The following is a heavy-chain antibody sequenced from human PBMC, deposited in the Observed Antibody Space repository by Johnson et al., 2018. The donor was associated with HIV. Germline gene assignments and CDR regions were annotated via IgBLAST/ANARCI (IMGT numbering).Heavy chain of an antibody. CDR1: GFTFSDYY. CDR2: IRNKAKSYTT. D-gene: IGHD3-22*01. V-gene: IGHV3-72*01. Sequence: VQLVESGGGSVQPGGSLRLSCVASGFTFSDYYMDWVRQAPGKGLEWVGRIRNKAKSYTTEDAASVKGRFIISRDDSKNSLYLQMNSLKTEDAAVYYCARCYYDSGGYSDAFDIWGQGTMVTVSS. J-gene: IGHJ3*02. CDR3: ARCYYDSGGYSDAFDI.